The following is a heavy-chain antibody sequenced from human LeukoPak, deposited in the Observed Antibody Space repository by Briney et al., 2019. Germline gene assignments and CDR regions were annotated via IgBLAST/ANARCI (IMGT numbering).Heavy chain of an antibody. CDR3: ARLPYY. V-gene: IGHV4-59*08. Sequence: SETLSLTCTVSGGSISSYYWSGIRQPPGKGLEWIGYIYYSGSTNYNPSLKSRVTISVDTSKNQFSLKLSSVTAADTAVYYCARLPYYWGQGTLVTVSS. CDR1: GGSISSYY. CDR2: IYYSGST. J-gene: IGHJ4*02.